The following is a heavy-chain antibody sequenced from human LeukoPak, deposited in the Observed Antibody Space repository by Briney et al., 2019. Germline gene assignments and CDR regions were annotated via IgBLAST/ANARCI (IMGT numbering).Heavy chain of an antibody. V-gene: IGHV4-31*03. J-gene: IGHJ4*02. Sequence: SQTLSLTCTVSGGSISSGGYYWSWIRQHPGKGLEWIGYIYYSGSTYYNPSLKSRVTISVDTSKNQFSLKLSSVTAADTAVYYCARGDYYDSSGYYSFDYFDYWGQGTLVTVSS. D-gene: IGHD3-22*01. CDR1: GGSISSGGYY. CDR2: IYYSGST. CDR3: ARGDYYDSSGYYSFDYFDY.